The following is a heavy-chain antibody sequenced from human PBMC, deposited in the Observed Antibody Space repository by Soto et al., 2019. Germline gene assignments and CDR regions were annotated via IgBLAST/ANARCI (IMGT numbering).Heavy chain of an antibody. CDR3: ARGRRYCTTTSCYPPALFPYGMDV. CDR2: INPDSDNT. Sequence: ASVKVSCKTSGYTFTNYDINWVRQAAGQGLEWMGWINPDSDNTGYARKFQGRVTMTRDTSISTAYMELNSLRSEDTAVYYCARGRRYCTTTSCYPPALFPYGMDVWGQGTTVTVSS. D-gene: IGHD2-2*01. J-gene: IGHJ6*02. V-gene: IGHV1-8*01. CDR1: GYTFTNYD.